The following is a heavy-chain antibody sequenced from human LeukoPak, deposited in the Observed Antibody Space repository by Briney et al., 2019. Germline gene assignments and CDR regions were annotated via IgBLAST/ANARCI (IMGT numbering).Heavy chain of an antibody. CDR2: IIPIFGTA. Sequence: SVKVSCKASGGTFSSYAISWVRQAPGQGLEWMGGIIPIFGTANYAQKFQGRVTITADKSTSTAYMELSSLRSEDMAVYYCARGTVGAIVLGEYFQHWGQGTLVTVSS. J-gene: IGHJ1*01. D-gene: IGHD1-26*01. V-gene: IGHV1-69*06. CDR3: ARGTVGAIVLGEYFQH. CDR1: GGTFSSYA.